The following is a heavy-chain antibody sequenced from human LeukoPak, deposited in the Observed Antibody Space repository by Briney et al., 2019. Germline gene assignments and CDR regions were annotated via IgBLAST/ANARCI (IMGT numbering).Heavy chain of an antibody. CDR1: GYTFTSYG. V-gene: IGHV1-18*01. J-gene: IGHJ6*03. D-gene: IGHD2-15*01. CDR3: ARVVVNYYYMDV. Sequence: ASVKVSCKASGYTFTSYGINWVRQAPGQGLEWMGWISAYNGNTNYAQNLQGRVTMTTDTSTSTAYMELRSLRFDDTAVYYCARVVVNYYYMDVWGKGTTVTISS. CDR2: ISAYNGNT.